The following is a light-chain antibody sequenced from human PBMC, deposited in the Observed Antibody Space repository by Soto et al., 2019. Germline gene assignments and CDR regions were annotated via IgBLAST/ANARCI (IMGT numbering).Light chain of an antibody. Sequence: DIVMTQSPLSLPVTPGEPASISCRSSQSLLHSNGYNYLDWYLQKPGKAPELLIFDASNLKSGVSSRFSGSGSGTEFTLTISRLQPDDVATYYCLQYSSHSWTFGQGTKVDNK. CDR1: QSLLHSNGYNY. CDR2: DAS. J-gene: IGKJ1*01. CDR3: LQYSSHSWT. V-gene: IGKV2-28*01.